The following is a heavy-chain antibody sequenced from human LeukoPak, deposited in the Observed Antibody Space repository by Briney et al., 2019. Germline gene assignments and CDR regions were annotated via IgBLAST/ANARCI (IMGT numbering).Heavy chain of an antibody. V-gene: IGHV1-8*01. J-gene: IGHJ4*02. CDR1: GYTFTSYD. CDR2: MNPNSGNT. CDR3: ASPREMATIGVFDY. D-gene: IGHD5-24*01. Sequence: GASVKVSCKASGYTFTSYDINWVRQATGQGLEWMGWMNPNSGNTGYAQKFQGRVTMTRNTSISTAYMELSSLRSEDTAVYYCASPREMATIGVFDYWGQGTLVTVSS.